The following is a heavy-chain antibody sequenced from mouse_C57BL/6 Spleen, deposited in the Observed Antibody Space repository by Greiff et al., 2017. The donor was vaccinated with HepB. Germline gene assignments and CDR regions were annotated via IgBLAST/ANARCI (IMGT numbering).Heavy chain of an antibody. Sequence: VQLQQSGAELARPGASVKLSCKASGYTFTSYGISWVKQRTGQGLEWIGEIYPRSGNTYYNEKFKGKATLTADKSSSTAYMELRSLTSEDSAVYFCAKRITTVVAWGQGTTLTVSS. J-gene: IGHJ2*01. V-gene: IGHV1-81*01. D-gene: IGHD1-1*01. CDR2: IYPRSGNT. CDR3: AKRITTVVA. CDR1: GYTFTSYG.